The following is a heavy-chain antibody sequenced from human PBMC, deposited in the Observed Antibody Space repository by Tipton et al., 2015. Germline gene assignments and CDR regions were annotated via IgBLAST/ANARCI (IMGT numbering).Heavy chain of an antibody. V-gene: IGHV3-7*03. Sequence: SLRLSCAASGFTFSSYWMSWVRQAPGKGLEWVANIKQDGSEKYYVDSVKGRFTISRDNAKNSLYLQMNSLRAEDTAVYYCARGILNDFCSGWPEEYWGQGTLVTVSS. D-gene: IGHD3-3*01. J-gene: IGHJ4*02. CDR3: ARGILNDFCSGWPEEY. CDR1: GFTFSSYW. CDR2: IKQDGSEK.